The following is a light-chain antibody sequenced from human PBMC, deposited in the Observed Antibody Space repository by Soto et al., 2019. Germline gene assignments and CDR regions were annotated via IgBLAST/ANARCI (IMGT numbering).Light chain of an antibody. CDR3: QQYGSSQYT. CDR1: QSVSSSY. Sequence: EIVLTQSPGTLSLSPGERATLSCRASQSVSSSYLAWYQQKPGQAPRLLIYGASSRATGIPDRFSGSWSVTDFTLAISRLEPEDFAVYYCQQYGSSQYTFGQGTKLESK. V-gene: IGKV3-20*01. CDR2: GAS. J-gene: IGKJ2*01.